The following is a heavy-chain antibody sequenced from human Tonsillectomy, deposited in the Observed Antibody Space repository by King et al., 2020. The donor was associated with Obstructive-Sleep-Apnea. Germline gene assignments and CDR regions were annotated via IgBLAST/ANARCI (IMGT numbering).Heavy chain of an antibody. Sequence: VQLVESWGGVVQPGRSLRLSCAASGFTFSTYGMHWVRQAPGKGLEWVAFIRYDGTNKYYADSVKGRFTISKDNSRNTLYLQMNSLRAEDTAVYYCAKEVYPSYFDYWGQGTLVTVSS. CDR1: GFTFSTYG. J-gene: IGHJ4*02. CDR2: IRYDGTNK. CDR3: AKEVYPSYFDY. D-gene: IGHD5/OR15-5a*01. V-gene: IGHV3-30*02.